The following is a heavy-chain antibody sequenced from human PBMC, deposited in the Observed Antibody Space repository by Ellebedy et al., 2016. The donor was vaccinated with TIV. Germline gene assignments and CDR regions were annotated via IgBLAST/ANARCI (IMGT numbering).Heavy chain of an antibody. D-gene: IGHD3-3*01. CDR1: GFTFGDYA. Sequence: GGSLRLXXPASGFTFGDYAMSWFRQAPGKGLEWVGFIRSKAYGGTTEYAASVKGRFTISRDDSKSIAYLQMNSLKTEDTAVYYCTRDRLMWSGGYYYMDVWGKGTTVTVSS. J-gene: IGHJ6*03. V-gene: IGHV3-49*03. CDR3: TRDRLMWSGGYYYMDV. CDR2: IRSKAYGGTT.